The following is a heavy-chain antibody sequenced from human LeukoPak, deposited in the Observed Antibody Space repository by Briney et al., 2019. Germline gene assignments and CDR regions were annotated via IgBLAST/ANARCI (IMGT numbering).Heavy chain of an antibody. Sequence: GGSLRLSCSASGFTFGSFTMHWVRQAPGEGLKYVSAITSDGGGTYYADSVKGRFTVSRDNSKNTLYLQMSSLRTEDTAVFYCVRRASIGDLHDYWGQGTLVTVSS. CDR1: GFTFGSFT. J-gene: IGHJ4*02. CDR2: ITSDGGGT. D-gene: IGHD2-21*02. V-gene: IGHV3-64D*06. CDR3: VRRASIGDLHDY.